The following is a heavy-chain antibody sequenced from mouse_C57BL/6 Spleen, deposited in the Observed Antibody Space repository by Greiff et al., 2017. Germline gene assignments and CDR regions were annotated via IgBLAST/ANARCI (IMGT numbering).Heavy chain of an antibody. J-gene: IGHJ2*01. D-gene: IGHD1-1*01. CDR3: ARNNYYGSRYYFDY. CDR2: ISSGSSTI. V-gene: IGHV5-17*01. Sequence: EVQVVESGGGLVKPGGSLKLSCAASGFTFSDYGMHWVRQAPEKGLEWVAYISSGSSTIYYADTVKGRFTISKDNAKNTLFLQMTSLRSEDTAMYYCARNNYYGSRYYFDYWGQGTTLTVSS. CDR1: GFTFSDYG.